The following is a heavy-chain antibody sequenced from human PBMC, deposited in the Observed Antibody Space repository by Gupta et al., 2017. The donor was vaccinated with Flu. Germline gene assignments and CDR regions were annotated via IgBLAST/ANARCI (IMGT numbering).Heavy chain of an antibody. Sequence: QVQLVQCGGEVKKPGASVKVSCKASGYTFTKNGISWVRKAPGQGLEWMGWISAYNGNTNYAQKVQGRVTITTGTSTSTAYMELRSLTSDDTAVYYCARKRADSFDYWGQGTLVTVSS. V-gene: IGHV1-18*01. J-gene: IGHJ4*02. D-gene: IGHD6-19*01. CDR2: ISAYNGNT. CDR3: ARKRADSFDY. CDR1: GYTFTKNG.